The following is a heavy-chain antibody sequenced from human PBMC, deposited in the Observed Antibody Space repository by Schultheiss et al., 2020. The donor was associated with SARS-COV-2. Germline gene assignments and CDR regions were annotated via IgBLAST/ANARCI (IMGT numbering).Heavy chain of an antibody. Sequence: GESLKISCAASGFTFNNYEMNWVRQAPGKGLEWVSYISSNGITIYYADSVKGRFTISRDNAKNSLFLHMDSLRAEDTAVYYCASRPYCTNGVCYSRYYFDYWGQGTLVTVSS. CDR3: ASRPYCTNGVCYSRYYFDY. V-gene: IGHV3-48*03. J-gene: IGHJ4*02. CDR2: ISSNGITI. CDR1: GFTFNNYE. D-gene: IGHD2-8*01.